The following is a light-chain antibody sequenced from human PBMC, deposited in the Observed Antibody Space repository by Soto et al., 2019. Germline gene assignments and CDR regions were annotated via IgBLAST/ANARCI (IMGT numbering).Light chain of an antibody. CDR1: KLGDKY. V-gene: IGLV3-1*01. Sequence: SYELTQPPSVSVSPGQTASITCSGDKLGDKYASWYQQKPGQSPVVVIYQDRKRPSGIPERFSGSNSGNTATLIISGTQAMDEADYYCQAWDRSTSWVFGGGTKLTVL. J-gene: IGLJ3*02. CDR2: QDR. CDR3: QAWDRSTSWV.